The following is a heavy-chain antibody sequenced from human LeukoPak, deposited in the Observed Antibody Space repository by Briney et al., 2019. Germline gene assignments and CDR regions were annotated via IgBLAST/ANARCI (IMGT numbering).Heavy chain of an antibody. CDR3: ARDLGYSYGSDY. Sequence: GGSLRLSCAASGFTFNSYSMNWVRQAPGKGLEWVSSINSGNSNIYYADSVKGRFTISRDNAKNSLYLQMNSLRAEDTAVYYCARDLGYSYGSDYWGQGTLVTVSS. J-gene: IGHJ4*02. CDR2: INSGNSNI. CDR1: GFTFNSYS. V-gene: IGHV3-21*01. D-gene: IGHD5-18*01.